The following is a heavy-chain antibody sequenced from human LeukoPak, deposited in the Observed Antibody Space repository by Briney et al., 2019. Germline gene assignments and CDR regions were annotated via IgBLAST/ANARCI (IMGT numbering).Heavy chain of an antibody. Sequence: ASVKVSCEASGYTFTSYYMHWVRQAPGQGLEWMGIINPSGGSTSYAQKFQGRVTMTRDMSTSTVYMELSSLRSEDTAVYYCARGYYYYDSSGYSSDAFDIWGQGTMVTVSS. V-gene: IGHV1-46*01. CDR2: INPSGGST. CDR3: ARGYYYYDSSGYSSDAFDI. D-gene: IGHD3-22*01. CDR1: GYTFTSYY. J-gene: IGHJ3*02.